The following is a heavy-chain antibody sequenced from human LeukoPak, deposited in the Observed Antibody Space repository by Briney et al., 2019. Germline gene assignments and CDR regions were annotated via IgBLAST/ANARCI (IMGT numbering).Heavy chain of an antibody. Sequence: PGGSLRLSCAASGFTFISYAMGSVRQAPGKGLERVSAISGRGGSTNYADAVKGRFTISRDNSRNTLDLQRDSVRAEDTAVYYCAKDLAGDYDFWGGYFYYYYGMDVWGQGTTVTVSS. V-gene: IGHV3-23*01. J-gene: IGHJ6*02. D-gene: IGHD3-3*01. CDR2: ISGRGGST. CDR3: AKDLAGDYDFWGGYFYYYYGMDV. CDR1: GFTFISYA.